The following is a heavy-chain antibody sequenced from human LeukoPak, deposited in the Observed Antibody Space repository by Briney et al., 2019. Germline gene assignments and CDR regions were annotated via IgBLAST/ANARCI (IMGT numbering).Heavy chain of an antibody. CDR2: IYYSEST. D-gene: IGHD1-26*01. V-gene: IGHV4-61*01. Sequence: PSETLSLTCTVSGGSISSGSYYWSWIRQPPGKGLEWIAYIYYSESTNYNPSLKTRVTISVDTSKDQFSLKLSSVTAADTAVYYCARDGGYGAFDIWGQGTMVTVSS. CDR3: ARDGGYGAFDI. J-gene: IGHJ3*02. CDR1: GGSISSGSYY.